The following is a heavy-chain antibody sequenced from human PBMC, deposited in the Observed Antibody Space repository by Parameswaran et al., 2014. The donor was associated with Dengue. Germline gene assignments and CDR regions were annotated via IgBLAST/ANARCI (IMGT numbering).Heavy chain of an antibody. J-gene: IGHJ5*02. CDR2: ISWNSGSI. D-gene: IGHD3-9*01. V-gene: IGHV3-9*01. Sequence: SLKISCAASGFTFDDYAMHWVRQGPGKGLEWVSGISWNSGSIGYADSVKGRFTISRDNAKNFLYLQMNSLRGDDTALYYCAKDMGPDISAWFDPWGQGTLVTVSS. CDR1: GFTFDDYA. CDR3: AKDMGPDISAWFDP.